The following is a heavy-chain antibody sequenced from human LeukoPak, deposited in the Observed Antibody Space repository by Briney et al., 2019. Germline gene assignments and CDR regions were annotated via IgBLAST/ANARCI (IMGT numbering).Heavy chain of an antibody. Sequence: GGSLRLFCAASGFTFDDYAMRWVRQAPGKGLEWVSLISWDGGSTYYADSVKGRFTISRDNSKNSLYLQMNSLRAEDTALYYCAKDSGSGYGVGGGYFDYWGQGTLVTVSS. V-gene: IGHV3-43D*03. J-gene: IGHJ4*02. CDR3: AKDSGSGYGVGGGYFDY. D-gene: IGHD5-12*01. CDR1: GFTFDDYA. CDR2: ISWDGGST.